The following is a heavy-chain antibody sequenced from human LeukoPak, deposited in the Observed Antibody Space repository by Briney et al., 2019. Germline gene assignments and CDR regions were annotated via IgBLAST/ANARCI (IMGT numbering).Heavy chain of an antibody. V-gene: IGHV3-30*18. D-gene: IGHD3-22*01. CDR3: AKDRDYYDSSSYYYFDY. J-gene: IGHJ4*02. CDR2: ISYDGSNK. CDR1: GFTFSSYG. Sequence: GRSLRLSCAASGFTFSSYGMHWVRQAPGKGLEWVAVISYDGSNKYHADSVKGRFTISRDNSKNTLYLQMNSLRAEDTAVYYCAKDRDYYDSSSYYYFDYWGQGTLVTVSS.